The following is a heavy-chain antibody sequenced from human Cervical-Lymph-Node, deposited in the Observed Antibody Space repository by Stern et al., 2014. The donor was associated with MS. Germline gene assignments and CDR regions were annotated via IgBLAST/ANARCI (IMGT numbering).Heavy chain of an antibody. J-gene: IGHJ4*02. CDR1: GFTVSSNY. CDR2: SYSGGST. CDR3: AIFSGGVDY. D-gene: IGHD3-10*01. Sequence: EVQLVESGGGLVQPGGSLRLSCAASGFTVSSNYMSWVRQAPGKGLEGFAVSYSGGSTYYADSVKGRFTISRHNSKNTLYLQMNSLRAEDTAVYYCAIFSGGVDYWGQGTLVTVSS. V-gene: IGHV3-53*04.